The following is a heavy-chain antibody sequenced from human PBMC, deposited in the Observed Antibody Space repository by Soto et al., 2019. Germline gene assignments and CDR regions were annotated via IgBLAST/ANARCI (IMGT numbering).Heavy chain of an antibody. J-gene: IGHJ5*02. CDR2: IYHSGST. CDR3: ARDRYCSSTRCYGWFDP. D-gene: IGHD2-2*01. CDR1: SGSISSSNW. V-gene: IGHV4-4*02. Sequence: QVQLQESGPGLVKPSGTLSLTCAVSSGSISSSNWWSWVRQPPGKGLEWIGEIYHSGSTNYNPSLKRRVNISVDKSKNQFSLKLSSVTAADTAVYYCARDRYCSSTRCYGWFDPWGQGTLVTVSS.